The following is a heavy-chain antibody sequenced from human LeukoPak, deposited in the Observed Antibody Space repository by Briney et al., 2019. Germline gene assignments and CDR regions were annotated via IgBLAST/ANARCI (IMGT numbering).Heavy chain of an antibody. Sequence: GGSLRLSCAASGFTFSSYWMHWLRQAPGKGLVWVSRTSTDGSSTSYADSVKGRFTIPRDNGKNTLYLQMNSLRAEDTAVYYCASYLTSIPSGMDVWGQGTTVTVSS. D-gene: IGHD2/OR15-2a*01. CDR1: GFTFSSYW. J-gene: IGHJ6*02. CDR3: ASYLTSIPSGMDV. V-gene: IGHV3-74*01. CDR2: TSTDGSST.